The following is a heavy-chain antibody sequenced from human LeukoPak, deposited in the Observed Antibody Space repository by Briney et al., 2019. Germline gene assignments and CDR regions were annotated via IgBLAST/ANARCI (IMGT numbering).Heavy chain of an antibody. D-gene: IGHD3-10*01. V-gene: IGHV3-21*01. Sequence: GGSLRLSCAASGFTFSSYSMNWVRQAPGKGLEWVSSISSSSSYIYYADSVKGRITISRDNAKNSPYLQMNSLRAEDTAVYYCARDSYYGSGSSASMDVWGQGTTVTVSS. CDR3: ARDSYYGSGSSASMDV. CDR1: GFTFSSYS. J-gene: IGHJ6*02. CDR2: ISSSSSYI.